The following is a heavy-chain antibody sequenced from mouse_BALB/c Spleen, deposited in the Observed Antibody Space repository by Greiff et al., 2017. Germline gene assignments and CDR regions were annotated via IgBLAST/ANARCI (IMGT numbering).Heavy chain of an antibody. V-gene: IGHV1-7*01. CDR3: ARSGKGAMDY. D-gene: IGHD1-3*01. Sequence: QVHVKQSGAELAKPGASVKMSCKASGYTFTSYWMHWVKQRPGQGLEWIGYINPSTGYTEYNQKFKDKATLTADKSSSTAYMQLSSLTSEDSAVYYCARSGKGAMDYWGQGTSVTVSS. J-gene: IGHJ4*01. CDR1: GYTFTSYW. CDR2: INPSTGYT.